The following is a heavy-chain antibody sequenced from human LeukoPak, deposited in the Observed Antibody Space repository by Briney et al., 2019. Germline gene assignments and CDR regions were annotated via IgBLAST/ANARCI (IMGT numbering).Heavy chain of an antibody. CDR1: GGSISSGGYY. J-gene: IGHJ4*02. D-gene: IGHD3-16*01. V-gene: IGHV4-31*03. CDR3: ARALWGYGKVDYFDY. Sequence: SETLSLTCTVPGGSISSGGYYWSWIRQHPGKGLEWIGYIYYSGSTYYNPSLKSRVTISVDTSKNQFSLKLSSVTAADTAVYYCARALWGYGKVDYFDYWGQGTLVTVSS. CDR2: IYYSGST.